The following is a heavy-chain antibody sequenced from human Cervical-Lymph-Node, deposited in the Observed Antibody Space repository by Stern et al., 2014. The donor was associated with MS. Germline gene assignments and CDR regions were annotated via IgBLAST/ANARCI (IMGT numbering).Heavy chain of an antibody. D-gene: IGHD1-26*01. CDR2: IYPSDSDT. CDR3: ARGAPPEN. V-gene: IGHV5-51*03. CDR1: GYSFTNYW. Sequence: EVQLVQSGAEVKKPGESLKISCKTAGYSFTNYWIGLVRQMPGKGLEWMGIIYPSDSDTRYSPSVQGQVISAADKSIGTAYLQWRSLKASDSGIYYCARGAPPENWGQGTLVTVSS. J-gene: IGHJ4*02.